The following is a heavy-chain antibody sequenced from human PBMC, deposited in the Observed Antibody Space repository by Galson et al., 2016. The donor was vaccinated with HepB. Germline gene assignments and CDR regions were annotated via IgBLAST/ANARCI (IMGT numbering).Heavy chain of an antibody. CDR2: IGPGGGPI. D-gene: IGHD4-23*01. V-gene: IGHV3-21*06. J-gene: IGHJ4*02. CDR1: GFTFSGYS. CDR3: VRGFLSNSFDY. Sequence: SLRLSCAAPGFTFSGYSMNWVRQPPGKGLEWVSFIGPGGGPIYYADSVKGRFTISNDYARNSLYLQMTSLGAGDTAIYYCVRGFLSNSFDYWGQGALVTVSS.